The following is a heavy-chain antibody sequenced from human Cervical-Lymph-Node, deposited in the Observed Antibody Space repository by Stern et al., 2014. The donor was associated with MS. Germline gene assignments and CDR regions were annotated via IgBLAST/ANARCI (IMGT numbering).Heavy chain of an antibody. J-gene: IGHJ4*02. CDR2: ISSSGSTR. V-gene: IGHV3-11*01. CDR1: GFTFSDYY. CDR3: ARDPSHCSSTSCYYYFDY. Sequence: QVQLVESGGGLVKPGGSLRLSCEASGFTFSDYYMSWIRQAPGQGLEWVSYISSSGSTRYYADSVKGRFTISRDNAKNSLYLQMNSLRAEDTAVYYCARDPSHCSSTSCYYYFDYWGQGTLVTVSS. D-gene: IGHD2-2*01.